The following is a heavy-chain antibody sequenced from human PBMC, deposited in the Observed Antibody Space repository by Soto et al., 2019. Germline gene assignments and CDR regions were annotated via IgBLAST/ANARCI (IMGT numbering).Heavy chain of an antibody. CDR3: ARAIVVVITIDAFDI. Sequence: ASVKVSCKASGYTFTSYGISWVRQAPGQGLEWMGWISAYNGNTNYAQKLQGRVTMTTDTSTSTAYMELRSLRSDDTAVYYCARAIVVVITIDAFDIWGQGTMVTVSS. J-gene: IGHJ3*02. D-gene: IGHD3-22*01. CDR1: GYTFTSYG. V-gene: IGHV1-18*01. CDR2: ISAYNGNT.